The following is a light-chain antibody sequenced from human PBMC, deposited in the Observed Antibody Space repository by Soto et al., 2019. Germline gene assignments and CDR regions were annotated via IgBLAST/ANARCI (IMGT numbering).Light chain of an antibody. J-gene: IGKJ5*01. CDR3: QQRSNWPPIT. V-gene: IGKV3D-20*02. CDR2: DAS. Sequence: EIVLTQSPGTLSRSPGGRASVSCRASQSVSNNYLAWYQQKPGQAPRLLIYDASNRATGIPARFSGSGSGTDFTLTISSLEPEDFAVYFCQQRSNWPPITFGQGTRLEIK. CDR1: QSVSNNY.